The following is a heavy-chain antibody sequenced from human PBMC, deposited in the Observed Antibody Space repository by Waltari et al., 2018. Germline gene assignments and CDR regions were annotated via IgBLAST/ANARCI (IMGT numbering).Heavy chain of an antibody. Sequence: QVQLQESGPGLVKPSETLSLTCTVSGGSISSYYWSWIRQPPGKGLEWIGDIYYSGSTNYNPSLKSRGTISVDTSKNQFSLKLSSVTAADTAVYYCARVRITMVRGVRHDAFDIWGQGTMVTVSS. CDR2: IYYSGST. CDR1: GGSISSYY. J-gene: IGHJ3*02. CDR3: ARVRITMVRGVRHDAFDI. D-gene: IGHD3-10*01. V-gene: IGHV4-59*01.